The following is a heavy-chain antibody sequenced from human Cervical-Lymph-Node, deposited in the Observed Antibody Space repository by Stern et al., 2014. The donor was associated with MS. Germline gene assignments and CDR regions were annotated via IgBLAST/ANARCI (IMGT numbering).Heavy chain of an antibody. D-gene: IGHD3-16*01. J-gene: IGHJ4*02. CDR2: INRDGSDT. V-gene: IGHV3-74*02. CDR3: ARGVGDY. CDR1: GFNFSSYW. Sequence: EVQLVESGGGLVQPGGSLRLSCAASGFNFSSYWMHWVRQFQATGLFWVSQINRDGSDTSYADSVKGRFSISRDNIRNMLYLRMTSLRAEDTAVYYCARGVGDYWGQGARVTVSS.